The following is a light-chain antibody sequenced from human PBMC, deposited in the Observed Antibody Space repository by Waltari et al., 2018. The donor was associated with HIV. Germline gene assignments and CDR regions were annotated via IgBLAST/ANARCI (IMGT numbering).Light chain of an antibody. J-gene: IGLJ1*01. CDR1: RSAVGSYNL. CDR3: CSYAGSRRV. CDR2: EVN. V-gene: IGLV2-23*02. Sequence: QSALTQPASVSGSPGQSITISCTGTRSAVGSYNLVSWYQQYPGKAPKLMIYEVNKRPSGISNRFSGSKSGNTASLTISGLQAEDEADYYCCSYAGSRRVFGTGTKVTVL.